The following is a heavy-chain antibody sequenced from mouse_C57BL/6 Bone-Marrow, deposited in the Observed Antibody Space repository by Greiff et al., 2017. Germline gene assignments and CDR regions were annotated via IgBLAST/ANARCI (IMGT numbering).Heavy chain of an antibody. J-gene: IGHJ1*03. Sequence: VQLQQSGAELARPGASVKLSCKASGYTFTSSGISWVKQRTGQGLEWIGEIYPRSGNTYYNEKFKGKATLTADKSSSTAYMELRSLTSEDSAVYFCARTGGNQDRCFDVWGTGTTVTVSS. CDR2: IYPRSGNT. CDR1: GYTFTSSG. CDR3: ARTGGNQDRCFDV. D-gene: IGHD1-1*02. V-gene: IGHV1-81*01.